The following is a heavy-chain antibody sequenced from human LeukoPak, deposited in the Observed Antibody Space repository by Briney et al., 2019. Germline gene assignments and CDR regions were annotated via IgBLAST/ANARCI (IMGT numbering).Heavy chain of an antibody. V-gene: IGHV3-23*01. Sequence: GGSLRLSCAASGFTFNNYAMSWVRQAPGKGLEWVSTISGSGGSTYYADSVKGRFTISRDNSKNTLYLQMNSLRAEDTAVYYCAKVAPLGDGDFWYFDLWGRGTLVTASS. CDR2: ISGSGGST. CDR3: AKVAPLGDGDFWYFDL. CDR1: GFTFNNYA. J-gene: IGHJ2*01. D-gene: IGHD4-17*01.